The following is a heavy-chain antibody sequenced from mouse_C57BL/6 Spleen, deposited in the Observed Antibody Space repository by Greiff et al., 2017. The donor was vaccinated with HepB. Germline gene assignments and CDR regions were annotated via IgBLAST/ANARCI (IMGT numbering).Heavy chain of an antibody. Sequence: VQLQQSGPELVKPGASVKISCKASGYAFSSSWMNWVKQRPGKGLEWIGRIYPGDGDTNYNGKFKGKATLTADKSSSTAYMQLSSLTSEDSAVYFCARSGIYYYGPMDYWGQRTSVTVSS. D-gene: IGHD1-1*01. CDR3: ARSGIYYYGPMDY. V-gene: IGHV1-82*01. J-gene: IGHJ4*01. CDR2: IYPGDGDT. CDR1: GYAFSSSW.